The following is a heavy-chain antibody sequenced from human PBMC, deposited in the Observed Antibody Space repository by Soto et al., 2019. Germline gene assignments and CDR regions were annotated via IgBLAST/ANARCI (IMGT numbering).Heavy chain of an antibody. Sequence: SQRLPCADSGITLSDHYQSWIRQAPGKGLEWIGYSSNSGSFTRYADSVKGRFSISRDNAKSSLYLQISSLRGDDTATYYCVKSGDDYNRLDYWGQGTPVTVSS. CDR2: SSNSGSFT. V-gene: IGHV3-11*06. CDR3: VKSGDDYNRLDY. J-gene: IGHJ4*02. D-gene: IGHD4-4*01. CDR1: GITLSDHY.